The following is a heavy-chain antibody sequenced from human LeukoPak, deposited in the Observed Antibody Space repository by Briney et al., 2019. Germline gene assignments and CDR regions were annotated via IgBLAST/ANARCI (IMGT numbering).Heavy chain of an antibody. CDR1: GGSISSSSYY. J-gene: IGHJ6*03. Sequence: PSETLSLTCTVSGGSISSSSYYWGWIRQPPGKGLEWIGSIYYSGSTYYNPSLKSRVTISVDRSKNQFSLKLSSVTAADTAVYFCARVVIAAAGTDFYYYMDVWGKGTTVTVSS. D-gene: IGHD6-13*01. CDR2: IYYSGST. CDR3: ARVVIAAAGTDFYYYMDV. V-gene: IGHV4-39*07.